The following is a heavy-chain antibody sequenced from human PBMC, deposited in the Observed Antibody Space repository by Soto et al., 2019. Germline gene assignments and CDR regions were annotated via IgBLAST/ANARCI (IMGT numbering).Heavy chain of an antibody. J-gene: IGHJ4*02. CDR1: GDSVSSDSYY. CDR3: ARDIRGYSRAFDY. Sequence: PSETLSLTCTVSGDSVSSDSYYWTWIRQPPGKGLEWIGYIYSSGSTNYNPSLKSRVTISLDTSSNQFSLELTSGTAADTAIYYCARDIRGYSRAFDYWGQGTLVTVSS. CDR2: IYSSGST. V-gene: IGHV4-61*01. D-gene: IGHD5-18*01.